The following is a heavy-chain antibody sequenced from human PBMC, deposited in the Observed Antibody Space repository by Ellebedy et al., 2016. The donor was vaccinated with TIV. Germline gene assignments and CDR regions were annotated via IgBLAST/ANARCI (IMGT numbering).Heavy chain of an antibody. D-gene: IGHD2-21*02. V-gene: IGHV4-59*01. CDR3: ASGASDQFDY. CDR1: GGSISGDY. CDR2: IYYSGST. Sequence: SETLSLTCSVSGGSISGDYWSWIRQPPGKGLEWIGYIYYSGSTNYNPSLKSRVTISADTSKNQFSLKLSSVTAADMAVYYCASGASDQFDYWGQGTLVTVSS. J-gene: IGHJ4*02.